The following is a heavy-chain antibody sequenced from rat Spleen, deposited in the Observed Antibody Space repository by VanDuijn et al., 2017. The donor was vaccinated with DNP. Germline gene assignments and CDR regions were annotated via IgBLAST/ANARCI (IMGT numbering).Heavy chain of an antibody. CDR3: ARRYYSSYAMDA. Sequence: EVQLVESGGGLVQPGRSLKLSCAASGFTFSAYYMAWVRQAPAKGLEWVAYIGSPAYAPYYADSVKGRFTISRDNAKSTLYLQMNSLRSEDTATYYCARRYYSSYAMDAWGQGTSVTVSS. J-gene: IGHJ4*01. V-gene: IGHV5-22*01. CDR2: IGSPAYAP. D-gene: IGHD1-2*01. CDR1: GFTFSAYY.